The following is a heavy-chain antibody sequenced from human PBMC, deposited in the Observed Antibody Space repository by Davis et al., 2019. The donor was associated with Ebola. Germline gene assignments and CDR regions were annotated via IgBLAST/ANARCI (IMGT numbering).Heavy chain of an antibody. CDR2: INPNSGGT. D-gene: IGHD3-3*01. CDR3: ARDLLTIFGVVIDYYYYGMDV. Sequence: ASVKVSCKASGYTFTGYYMHWVRQAPGQGLEWMGWINPNSGGTNYAQKFQGRVTMTRDTSISTAYMELSRLRSDDTAVYYCARDLLTIFGVVIDYYYYGMDVWGQGTTVTVSS. J-gene: IGHJ6*02. V-gene: IGHV1-2*02. CDR1: GYTFTGYY.